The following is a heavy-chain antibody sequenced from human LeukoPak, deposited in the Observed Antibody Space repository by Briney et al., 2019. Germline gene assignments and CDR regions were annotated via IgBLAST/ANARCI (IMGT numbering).Heavy chain of an antibody. V-gene: IGHV4-39*02. J-gene: IGHJ2*01. CDR3: ACSRGSNWYFDV. Sequence: SETLSLTCSVSSDSINSSAYFWRWIRQPPGKGLERIGSRRSSGNTYYHPSLKSRVNMFLDTSKNHFSLKLTSVTAADTAVYYCACSRGSNWYFDVWGRGTVVTVSS. D-gene: IGHD3-22*01. CDR1: SDSINSSAYF. CDR2: RRSSGNT.